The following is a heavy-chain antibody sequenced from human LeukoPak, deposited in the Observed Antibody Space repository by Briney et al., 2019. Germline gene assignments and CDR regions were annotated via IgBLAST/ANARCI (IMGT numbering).Heavy chain of an antibody. CDR3: VRFGVNYDRDV. V-gene: IGHV4-59*01. Sequence: SETLSLTCSVSGGSISGYYWPWVRQPPGKGLEWIGQIHYCGRADYNPPLTNRITIPVDTYSNQLSLKLTTVRAADAPTFHLVRFGVNYDRDVWSRGTAVTVFS. CDR2: IHYCGRA. J-gene: IGHJ6*02. D-gene: IGHD3-16*01. CDR1: GGSISGYY.